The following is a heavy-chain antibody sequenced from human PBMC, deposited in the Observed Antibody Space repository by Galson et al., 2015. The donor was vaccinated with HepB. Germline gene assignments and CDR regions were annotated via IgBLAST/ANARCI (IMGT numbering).Heavy chain of an antibody. CDR3: ARVQGTAMAYYYCYGMDV. Sequence: SVKVSCKASGGTFSSYAISWVRQAPGQGLEWMGRIIPILGIANYAQKFQGRVTITADKSTSTAYMELSSLRSEDTAVYYCARVQGTAMAYYYCYGMDVWGQGTTVTVSS. CDR2: IIPILGIA. CDR1: GGTFSSYA. D-gene: IGHD5-18*01. V-gene: IGHV1-69*04. J-gene: IGHJ6*02.